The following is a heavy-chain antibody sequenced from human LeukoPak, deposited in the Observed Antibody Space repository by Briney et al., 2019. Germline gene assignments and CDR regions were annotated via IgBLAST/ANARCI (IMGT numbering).Heavy chain of an antibody. J-gene: IGHJ3*01. CDR2: ISYSGTT. V-gene: IGHV4-39*01. CDR1: SASITSSPYF. Sequence: SETLSLTCTVSSASITSSPYFWGWIRQSPGKGLEWIGSISYSGTTYYNPSLKSRVTISVDTSKNQFSLKLNSVTAADTAAYYCARQVATKGEWAFDVWGQGTMVTVSS. D-gene: IGHD5-12*01. CDR3: ARQVATKGEWAFDV.